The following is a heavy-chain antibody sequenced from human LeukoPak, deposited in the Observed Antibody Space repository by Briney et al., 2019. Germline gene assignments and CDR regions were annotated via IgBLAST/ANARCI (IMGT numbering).Heavy chain of an antibody. CDR1: GGSIVSDY. CDR3: ARGYPYGSNWSIFDL. V-gene: IGHV4-59*01. CDR2: VSYRGTT. Sequence: KPSETLSLTCTVSGGSIVSDYWSWIRQPPEKGLEWIGYVSYRGTTNYNPSVESRVTISVDTSKNHFSLKLTSVTAADTAVYYCARGYPYGSNWSIFDLWGQGALVTVSS. J-gene: IGHJ4*02. D-gene: IGHD6-13*01.